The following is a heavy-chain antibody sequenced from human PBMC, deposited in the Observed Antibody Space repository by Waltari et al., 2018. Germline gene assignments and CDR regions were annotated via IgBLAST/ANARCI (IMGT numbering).Heavy chain of an antibody. V-gene: IGHV3-15*01. CDR2: IKRKSDGEAT. D-gene: IGHD4-17*01. CDR3: ATPTTVNYYFDY. Sequence: EVQLVESGGGLVRPGGSLRLSCSASGFSFSNAYMSWVRQAPGKGLEWVGRIKRKSDGEATDYAAPVKGRFTISRDDSKNTLYLQMNSLKTEDTAVYYCATPTTVNYYFDYWGQGTLVTVSS. J-gene: IGHJ4*02. CDR1: GFSFSNAY.